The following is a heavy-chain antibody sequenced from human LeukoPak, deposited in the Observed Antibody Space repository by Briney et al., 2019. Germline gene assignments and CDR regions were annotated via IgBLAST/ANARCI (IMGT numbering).Heavy chain of an antibody. CDR1: GFTFTTYW. J-gene: IGHJ4*02. Sequence: GGSLRLSCAASGFTFTTYWMSWVRQAPGKVLEWVANINQDGSEKYYVDSVKGRFTISRDNSKNTLYLQMDSLRAEDTAVYYCAKDAGIMITFGGVHVFDYWGQGTLVTVSS. V-gene: IGHV3-7*03. CDR2: INQDGSEK. CDR3: AKDAGIMITFGGVHVFDY. D-gene: IGHD3-16*01.